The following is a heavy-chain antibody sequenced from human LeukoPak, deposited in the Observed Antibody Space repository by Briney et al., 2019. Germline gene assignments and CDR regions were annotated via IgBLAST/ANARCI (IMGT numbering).Heavy chain of an antibody. CDR2: IKQDGSEK. D-gene: IGHD2-2*01. Sequence: GGSLRLSCAASGCTFSSYWMSWVRQAPGEGLEWVANIKQDGSEKYYVDSVKGRFTISRDNAKNSLYLQMNSLRAEDTAVYYCAREYCSSTSCYLGGQDFDYWGQGTLVTVSS. J-gene: IGHJ4*02. CDR3: AREYCSSTSCYLGGQDFDY. CDR1: GCTFSSYW. V-gene: IGHV3-7*01.